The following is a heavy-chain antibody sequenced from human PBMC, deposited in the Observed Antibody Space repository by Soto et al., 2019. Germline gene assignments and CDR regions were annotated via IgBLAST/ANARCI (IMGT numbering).Heavy chain of an antibody. CDR2: IYYGGTS. V-gene: IGHV4-59*01. CDR1: GASITNYY. J-gene: IGHJ4*02. Sequence: QVQLHQSGPGLVKPSESLSLTCSVSGASITNYYWSWIRQSPGKGLEWIGYIYYGGTSNYNSPLKGRVTVSVDMSKNQFSLTLNSVTAADTAVYYCAMYYGNGQDYWGQGTLVTVSS. CDR3: AMYYGNGQDY. D-gene: IGHD3-10*01.